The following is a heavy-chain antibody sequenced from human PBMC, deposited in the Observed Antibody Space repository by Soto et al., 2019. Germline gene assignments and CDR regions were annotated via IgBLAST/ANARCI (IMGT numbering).Heavy chain of an antibody. J-gene: IGHJ4*02. D-gene: IGHD3-22*01. Sequence: SVKVSCKASGGTFSSYAISWVRQAPGQGLEWMGGIIPIFGTANYAQKFQGRVTITADESTSTAYMELSSLRSEDTAVYYCARRPQYYYDSSGYDYWGQGTLVTVSS. V-gene: IGHV1-69*13. CDR1: GGTFSSYA. CDR3: ARRPQYYYDSSGYDY. CDR2: IIPIFGTA.